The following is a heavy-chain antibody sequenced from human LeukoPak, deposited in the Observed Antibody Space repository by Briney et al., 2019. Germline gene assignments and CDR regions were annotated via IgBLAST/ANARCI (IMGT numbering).Heavy chain of an antibody. CDR2: ITSGTTYI. Sequence: GGSLRLSCAASGFTFSDYNMNWVRQSPEKGLEWVSSITSGTTYIYYADSVRGRFTLSRDNAKNSLYLQMNSLRAEDTAVYYCARGGAVAGNNYFDYWGQGTLVTVSS. J-gene: IGHJ4*02. D-gene: IGHD6-19*01. CDR1: GFTFSDYN. V-gene: IGHV3-21*01. CDR3: ARGGAVAGNNYFDY.